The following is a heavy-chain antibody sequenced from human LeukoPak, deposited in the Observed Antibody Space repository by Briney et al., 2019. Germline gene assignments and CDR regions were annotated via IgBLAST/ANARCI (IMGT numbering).Heavy chain of an antibody. CDR2: ISGGGGYN. CDR1: GFTFSSYS. V-gene: IGHV3-21*01. CDR3: VRGRGGYDAFDV. J-gene: IGHJ3*01. Sequence: PGGSLRLSCSDSGFTFSSYSMNWVRQAPGKGLQWVASISGGGGYNFNADSVEGRFSISRDNAKNSVSLQMNSLGPEGAALCFCVRGRGGYDAFDVWGQGTKVTVAS. D-gene: IGHD6-25*01.